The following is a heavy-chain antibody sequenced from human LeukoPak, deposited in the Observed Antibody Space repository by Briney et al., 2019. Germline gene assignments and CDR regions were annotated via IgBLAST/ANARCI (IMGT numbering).Heavy chain of an antibody. J-gene: IGHJ6*02. CDR1: GGSISSYY. Sequence: SETLSLTCTVSGGSISSYYWSWIRQPPGKGLEWIGYIYYSGSTNYNPSLKSRVTISVDTSKNQFSLKLNSVTAADTAVYYCARVLGGSGWYEGYYYYYGMDVWGQGTTVTVSS. CDR2: IYYSGST. CDR3: ARVLGGSGWYEGYYYYYGMDV. D-gene: IGHD6-19*01. V-gene: IGHV4-59*01.